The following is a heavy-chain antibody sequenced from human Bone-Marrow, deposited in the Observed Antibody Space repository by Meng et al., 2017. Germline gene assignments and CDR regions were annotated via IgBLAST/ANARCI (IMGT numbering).Heavy chain of an antibody. CDR2: INAVFGTT. J-gene: IGHJ4*02. V-gene: IGHV1-69*13. Sequence: SVKVSCKPSGYNFPDYWLHWVRQAPGQGLEWMGGINAVFGTTNYAQKFHNRVTITSDESTSTVYMELTRLTSEDTAVYFCARKAGNCISTTCYSLDYWGQGTLVTVSS. CDR3: ARKAGNCISTTCYSLDY. CDR1: GYNFPDYW. D-gene: IGHD2-2*01.